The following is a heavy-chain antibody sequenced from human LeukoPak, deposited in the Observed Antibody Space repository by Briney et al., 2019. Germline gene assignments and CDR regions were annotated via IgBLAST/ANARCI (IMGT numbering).Heavy chain of an antibody. CDR3: ARASDFTAPQYYFDY. D-gene: IGHD3-3*01. V-gene: IGHV4-34*01. CDR1: GGSFSGYY. Sequence: SETLSLTCAVYGGSFSGYYWSWIRQPPGKGLEWIGEINHSGSTNYNPSLKSRVTISVDTSKNQFSLKLSSVTAADTAVYYCARASDFTAPQYYFDYWGQGTLVAVSS. CDR2: INHSGST. J-gene: IGHJ4*02.